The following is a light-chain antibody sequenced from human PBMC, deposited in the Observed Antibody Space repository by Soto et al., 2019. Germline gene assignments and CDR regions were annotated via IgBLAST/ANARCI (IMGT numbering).Light chain of an antibody. CDR3: LQDYNYPFT. CDR2: GAS. Sequence: IQITHSPSSLSASVGDRVTITCRASQSISSYLNWYQQKPGKAPQILIYGASTLQTGVASRFSGSGSATDFTLTISSLQPEDSAAYYCLQDYNYPFTLGQGTKVDIK. V-gene: IGKV1-6*01. J-gene: IGKJ2*01. CDR1: QSISSY.